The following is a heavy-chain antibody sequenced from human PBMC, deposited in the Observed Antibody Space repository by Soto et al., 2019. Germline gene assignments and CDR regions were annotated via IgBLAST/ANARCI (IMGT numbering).Heavy chain of an antibody. J-gene: IGHJ4*02. CDR2: IIPIFGTA. Sequence: QVQLVQSGAEVKKPGSSVKVSCKASGGTFSSYSINWVRPAPGQGLEWMGEIIPIFGTANYAQKFPGRVTLTADESTSTAYMGLSSLRSEDTAVYYCARDGGRHSGGIDYWGQGTLVTVSS. CDR1: GGTFSSYS. D-gene: IGHD1-26*01. V-gene: IGHV1-69*01. CDR3: ARDGGRHSGGIDY.